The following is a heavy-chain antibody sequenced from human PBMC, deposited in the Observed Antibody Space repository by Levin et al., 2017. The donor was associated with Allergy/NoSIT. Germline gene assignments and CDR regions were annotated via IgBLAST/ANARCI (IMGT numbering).Heavy chain of an antibody. V-gene: IGHV3-21*01. Sequence: GGSLRLSCAASGFTFSSYSMNWVRQAPGKGLEWVSSISSSSSYIYYADSVKGRFTISRDNAKNSLYLQMNSLRAEDTAVYYCARAGGDLAVAGLGWFDYWGQGTLVTVSS. CDR1: GFTFSSYS. J-gene: IGHJ4*02. CDR3: ARAGGDLAVAGLGWFDY. CDR2: ISSSSSYI. D-gene: IGHD6-19*01.